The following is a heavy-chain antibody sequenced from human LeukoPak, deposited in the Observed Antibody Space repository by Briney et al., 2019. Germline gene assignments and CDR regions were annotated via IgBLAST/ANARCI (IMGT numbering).Heavy chain of an antibody. Sequence: QSGGSLRLSCAASGFTVSSNYMSWVRQAPGKGLEWVSVIYSGGSTYYADSVKGRFTISSDNSKNKLYLQMNRLRAEDTAVYYCAREGDYGGPLDYWGQGTLVTVSS. J-gene: IGHJ4*02. CDR1: GFTVSSNY. CDR3: AREGDYGGPLDY. D-gene: IGHD4-23*01. CDR2: IYSGGST. V-gene: IGHV3-66*01.